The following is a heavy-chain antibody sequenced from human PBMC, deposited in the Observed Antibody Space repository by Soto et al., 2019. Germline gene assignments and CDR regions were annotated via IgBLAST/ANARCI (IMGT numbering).Heavy chain of an antibody. CDR2: IYYSGSA. CDR3: ALRSMAVVPEY. V-gene: IGHV4-59*01. J-gene: IGHJ4*02. Sequence: SETLSLTCTVSGGSISSYYWSWIRQPPGKGLEWIGYIYYSGSANYNPSLKSRVTISVDTSKNQFSLKLSSMTAADTAVYYCALRSMAVVPEYWGQGTLVTVSS. D-gene: IGHD3-22*01. CDR1: GGSISSYY.